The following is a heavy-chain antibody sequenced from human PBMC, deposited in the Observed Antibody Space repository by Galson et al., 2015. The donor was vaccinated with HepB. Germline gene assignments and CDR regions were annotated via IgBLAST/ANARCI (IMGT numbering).Heavy chain of an antibody. CDR2: MNPNSGNT. J-gene: IGHJ5*02. V-gene: IGHV1-8*01. Sequence: SVKVSCKASGYTFTSYDINWVRQATGQGLEWMGWMNPNSGNTGYAQKFQGRVTMTRNTSTSTAYMELSSLRSEDTAVYYCARDTPGYCSSTSCYQRGHFDPWGQGTLVTVSS. CDR3: ARDTPGYCSSTSCYQRGHFDP. CDR1: GYTFTSYD. D-gene: IGHD2-2*01.